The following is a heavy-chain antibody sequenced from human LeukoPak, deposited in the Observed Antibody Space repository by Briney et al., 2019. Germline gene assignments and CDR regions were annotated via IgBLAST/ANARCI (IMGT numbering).Heavy chain of an antibody. V-gene: IGHV3-21*04. J-gene: IGHJ4*02. Sequence: PGGSLRLSCAASGFTFSSYSMNWVRQAPGKGLEWVSSISSSSSYIYYADSVKGRFTISRDNAKNSLYLQMNSLRAEDTALYYCAKNVIAVAGAGSRFDYWGQGTLVTVSS. CDR2: ISSSSSYI. D-gene: IGHD6-19*01. CDR3: AKNVIAVAGAGSRFDY. CDR1: GFTFSSYS.